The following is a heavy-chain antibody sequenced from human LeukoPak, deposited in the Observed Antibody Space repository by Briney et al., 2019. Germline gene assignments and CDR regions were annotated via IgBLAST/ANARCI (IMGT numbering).Heavy chain of an antibody. CDR3: AKQGRRGYSYARSYYFDY. CDR1: GFTFSSYW. D-gene: IGHD5-18*01. Sequence: PGGSLRLSCAASGFTFSSYWMSWVRQAPGKGLEWVANIKQDGSEKYYVDSVKGRFTISRDNAKNSLYLQMNSLRAEDTAVYYCAKQGRRGYSYARSYYFDYWGQGTLVTVSS. J-gene: IGHJ4*02. CDR2: IKQDGSEK. V-gene: IGHV3-7*01.